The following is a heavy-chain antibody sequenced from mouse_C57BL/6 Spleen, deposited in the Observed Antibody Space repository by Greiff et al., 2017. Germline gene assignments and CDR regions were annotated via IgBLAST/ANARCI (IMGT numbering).Heavy chain of an antibody. V-gene: IGHV5-4*01. Sequence: EVHLVESGGGLVKPGGSLKLSCAASGFTFSSYAMSWVRQTPEKRLEWVATISDGGSYTYYPDNVKGRFTISRDNAKNNLYLQMSHLKSEDTAMYYCARDLYYYGSSYLAWFAYWGQGTLVTVSA. CDR1: GFTFSSYA. CDR3: ARDLYYYGSSYLAWFAY. J-gene: IGHJ3*01. D-gene: IGHD1-1*01. CDR2: ISDGGSYT.